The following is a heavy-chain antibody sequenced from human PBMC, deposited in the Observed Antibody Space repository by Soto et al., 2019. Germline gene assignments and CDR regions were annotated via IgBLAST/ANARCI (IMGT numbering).Heavy chain of an antibody. CDR3: ARVGVLRYSQWFDP. J-gene: IGHJ5*02. Sequence: SETLSLTCTVSGGSISSYYWSWIRQPPGKGLEWIGYIYYSGSTNYNPSLKSRVTISVDTSKNQFSLKLSSVTAADTAVYYCARVGVLRYSQWFDPWGQGTLVTVSS. V-gene: IGHV4-59*01. CDR1: GGSISSYY. CDR2: IYYSGST. D-gene: IGHD3-9*01.